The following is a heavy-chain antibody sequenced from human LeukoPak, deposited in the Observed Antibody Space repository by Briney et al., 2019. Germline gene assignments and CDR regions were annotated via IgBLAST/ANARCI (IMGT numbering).Heavy chain of an antibody. J-gene: IGHJ4*02. Sequence: SETLSLTCAVYGASFSGYYWNWIRQPPGKGLEWIGEINHSGSTHYNPSLKSRVTISVDTSKNQFSLKLTSVTAADTAVYYCARGGQLWYDYWGQGTLVTVSS. CDR2: INHSGST. CDR3: ARGGQLWYDY. V-gene: IGHV4-34*01. D-gene: IGHD5-18*01. CDR1: GASFSGYY.